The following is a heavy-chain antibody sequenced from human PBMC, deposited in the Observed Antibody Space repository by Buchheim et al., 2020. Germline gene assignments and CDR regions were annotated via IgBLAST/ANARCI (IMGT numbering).Heavy chain of an antibody. V-gene: IGHV3-23*01. J-gene: IGHJ4*02. CDR3: ARGIVATVPGRD. D-gene: IGHD2-21*01. CDR2: VSGSDSGGHT. Sequence: EVQLLESGGGLVQPGGSLRLSCVASGFASSGLRFSNNAMSWVRLAPGKGLEWVAGVSGSDSGGHTYHADSVRGRFTISRDNSRETLFLQMTSLTVEDTAVYYCARGIVATVPGRDWGQG. CDR1: GLRFSNNA.